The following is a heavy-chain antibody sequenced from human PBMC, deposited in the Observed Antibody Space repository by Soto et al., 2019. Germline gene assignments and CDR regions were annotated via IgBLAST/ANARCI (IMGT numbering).Heavy chain of an antibody. CDR1: GGSISSYY. CDR3: ARSLGWSSGMFDY. V-gene: IGHV4-59*01. CDR2: IYYSGST. J-gene: IGHJ4*02. D-gene: IGHD6-19*01. Sequence: QVQLQESGPGLVKPSETLSLTCTVSGGSISSYYWSWIRQPPGKGLEWIGYIYYSGSTNYNPSLKSRVTISVDTSKNQFSLKLSSVTAADTAVYYCARSLGWSSGMFDYWGQGTLVTVSS.